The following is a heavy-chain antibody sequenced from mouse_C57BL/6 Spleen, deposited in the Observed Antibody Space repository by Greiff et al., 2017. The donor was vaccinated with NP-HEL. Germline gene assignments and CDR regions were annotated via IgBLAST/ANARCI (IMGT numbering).Heavy chain of an antibody. Sequence: EVKLEESGAELVKPGASVKLSCTASGFNIKDYYMHWVKQRTEQGLEWIGRIDPDDGETKYAPKFQGKATLTADTSSNTAYLQLSSLTSEETTVYYCARGAYYYGSRGVYFDYWGQGTTLTVSS. CDR1: GFNIKDYY. CDR2: IDPDDGET. D-gene: IGHD1-1*01. CDR3: ARGAYYYGSRGVYFDY. V-gene: IGHV14-2*01. J-gene: IGHJ2*01.